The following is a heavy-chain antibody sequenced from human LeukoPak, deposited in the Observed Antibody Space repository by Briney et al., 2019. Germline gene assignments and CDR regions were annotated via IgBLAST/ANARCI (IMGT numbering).Heavy chain of an antibody. V-gene: IGHV3-21*01. J-gene: IGHJ4*02. CDR3: ARDPGTVADPYLDY. CDR1: GFTFSSYN. CDR2: ISSGSGQI. Sequence: PGGSLRLSCAASGFTFSSYNMNWVRQPPGKGLGWVSSISSGSGQIYYADSVKGRFTISGDNANNSLYLQMNSLRDEDTAVYYCARDPGTVADPYLDYWGEGSLVTVSS. D-gene: IGHD6-19*01.